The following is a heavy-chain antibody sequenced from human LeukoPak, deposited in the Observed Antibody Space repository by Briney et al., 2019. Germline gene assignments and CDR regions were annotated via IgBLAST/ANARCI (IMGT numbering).Heavy chain of an antibody. Sequence: GGSLRLSCAASGFTFSSYWMSWVRQAPGKGLEWVANIKQDGSEKYYVDSVKGRFTISRDNAKNSLYLQMSSLRAEDTAVYYCARGQYGDYDRVAFDIWGQGTMVTVSS. J-gene: IGHJ3*02. CDR1: GFTFSSYW. CDR3: ARGQYGDYDRVAFDI. CDR2: IKQDGSEK. V-gene: IGHV3-7*04. D-gene: IGHD4-17*01.